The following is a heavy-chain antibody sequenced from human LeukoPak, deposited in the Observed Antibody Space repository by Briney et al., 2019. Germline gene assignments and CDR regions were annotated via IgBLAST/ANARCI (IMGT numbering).Heavy chain of an antibody. J-gene: IGHJ3*02. CDR1: GGSISSYY. Sequence: SETLSLTCTVSGGSISSYYWSWIRQPAGKGLEWIGRIYTSGSTTYNPSLKSRVTMSVDTSKNQFSLKLSSVTAADTAVYYCARVPGGKGGYCTNGVCSLVAFDIWGQGTMVTVSS. CDR3: ARVPGGKGGYCTNGVCSLVAFDI. CDR2: IYTSGST. D-gene: IGHD2-8*01. V-gene: IGHV4-4*07.